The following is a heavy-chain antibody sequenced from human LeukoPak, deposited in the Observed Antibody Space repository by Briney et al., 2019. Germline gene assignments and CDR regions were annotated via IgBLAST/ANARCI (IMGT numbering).Heavy chain of an antibody. CDR2: VWHDGSKT. J-gene: IGHJ4*02. V-gene: IGHV3-33*06. CDR3: AKDSNDYGDYNYFDF. CDR1: GFTFSSCH. Sequence: PGGSLRLSCAASGFTFSSCHIHWVRQAPGKGLEWVALVWHDGSKTYYADSVKGRFTVSRDNSKNTLYLQMNSLRAEDTAVYYCAKDSNDYGDYNYFDFWGQRTLVTVSS. D-gene: IGHD4-17*01.